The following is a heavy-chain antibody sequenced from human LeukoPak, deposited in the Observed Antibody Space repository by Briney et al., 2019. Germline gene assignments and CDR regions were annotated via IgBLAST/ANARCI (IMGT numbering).Heavy chain of an antibody. CDR1: GFTVSSNY. J-gene: IGHJ6*02. Sequence: PGGPLRLSCAASGFTVSSNYMSWVRQAPGKGLEWVSVIYSGGSTYYADSVKGRFTISRDNSKNTLYLQMNSLRAEDTAVYYCARALVGVATNYYYGMDVWGQGTTVTVSS. D-gene: IGHD5-12*01. V-gene: IGHV3-66*01. CDR3: ARALVGVATNYYYGMDV. CDR2: IYSGGST.